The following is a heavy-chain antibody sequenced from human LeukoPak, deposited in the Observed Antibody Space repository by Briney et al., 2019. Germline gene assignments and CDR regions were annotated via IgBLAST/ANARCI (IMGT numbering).Heavy chain of an antibody. D-gene: IGHD6-19*01. Sequence: NPSETLSLTCAVYGGSFRGYYWSWIRQPPGKGLEWIGEINHSGSTNYNPSLKSRVTISVDTSKNQFPLKLSSVTAADTAVYYCARGLHLDSSGWYDGWFDPWGQGTLVTVSS. CDR3: ARGLHLDSSGWYDGWFDP. CDR1: GGSFRGYY. J-gene: IGHJ5*02. CDR2: INHSGST. V-gene: IGHV4-34*01.